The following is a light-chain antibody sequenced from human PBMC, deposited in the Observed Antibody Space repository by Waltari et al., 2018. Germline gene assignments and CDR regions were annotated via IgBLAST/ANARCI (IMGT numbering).Light chain of an antibody. CDR2: KAS. CDR3: QHYDNYPIT. J-gene: IGKJ5*01. CDR1: QSLRSW. V-gene: IGKV1-5*03. Sequence: DIQMTQSPSPLSASVGDRVPIPCRASQSLRSWLAWYQQKPGKAPNLLFSKASTLESGVPSRFSGSGSGTQFTLTISSLQPDDFATYYCQHYDNYPITFGQGTRLEIK.